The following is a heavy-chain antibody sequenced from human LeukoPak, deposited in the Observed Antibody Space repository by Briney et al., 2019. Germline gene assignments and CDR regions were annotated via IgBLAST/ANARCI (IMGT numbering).Heavy chain of an antibody. CDR1: GYTFTGYY. Sequence: GASVKVSCKASGYTFTGYYMHWVRQAPGHGLEWMGWINPNSGGTNYAQKFQGRVTMTGDTSISTAYMELSRLRSDDTAVYYCAREIVSLGSDYWGQGTLVTVSS. J-gene: IGHJ4*02. D-gene: IGHD2/OR15-2a*01. CDR3: AREIVSLGSDY. CDR2: INPNSGGT. V-gene: IGHV1-2*02.